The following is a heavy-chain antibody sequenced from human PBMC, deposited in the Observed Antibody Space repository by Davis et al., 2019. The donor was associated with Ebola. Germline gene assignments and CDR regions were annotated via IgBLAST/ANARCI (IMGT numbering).Heavy chain of an antibody. J-gene: IGHJ4*02. Sequence: GESLKISCAASGFTFSSYAMSWVRQAPGKGLEWVSAISGSGGSTYYADSVKGRFTISRDNSKNTLYLQMNSLRAEDTAVYYCARDPGGLLWFGELSDFDYWGQGTLVTVSS. CDR3: ARDPGGLLWFGELSDFDY. D-gene: IGHD3-10*01. V-gene: IGHV3-23*01. CDR2: ISGSGGST. CDR1: GFTFSSYA.